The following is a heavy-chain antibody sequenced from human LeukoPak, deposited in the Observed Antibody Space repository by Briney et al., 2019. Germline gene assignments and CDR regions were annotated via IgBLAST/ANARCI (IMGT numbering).Heavy chain of an antibody. D-gene: IGHD3-10*01. CDR2: IYYSGST. CDR3: ARTTTVRGTYYMDV. V-gene: IGHV4-59*01. Sequence: SETLSLTCTVSGGSISSYYWSWIRQPPGKGLEWIGYIYYSGSTNYNPSLKSRVTISVDTSKNRFPLKLRSVTAADTAVYYCARTTTVRGTYYMDVWGKGTTVTVSS. CDR1: GGSISSYY. J-gene: IGHJ6*03.